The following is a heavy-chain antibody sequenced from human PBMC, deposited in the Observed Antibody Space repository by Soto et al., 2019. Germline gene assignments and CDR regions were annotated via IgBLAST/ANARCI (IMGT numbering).Heavy chain of an antibody. V-gene: IGHV3-11*05. Sequence: PGGSLRLSCAASGFTFSDYYMSWIRQAPGKGLEWVSYISSSSSYTNYADSVKGRFTISRDNAKNSLYLQMNSLRAEDTAVYYCARDGFCSSWYEGDGMDVWGQGTTVTVSS. D-gene: IGHD6-13*01. J-gene: IGHJ6*02. CDR1: GFTFSDYY. CDR2: ISSSSSYT. CDR3: ARDGFCSSWYEGDGMDV.